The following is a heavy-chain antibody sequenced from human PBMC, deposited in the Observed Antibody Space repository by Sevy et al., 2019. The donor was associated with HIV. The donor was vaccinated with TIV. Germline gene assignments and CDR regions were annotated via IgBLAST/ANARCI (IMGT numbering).Heavy chain of an antibody. CDR3: ARGITMMDDAFDI. CDR2: ISTNGNIT. V-gene: IGHV3-23*01. CDR1: GFAFNTYA. D-gene: IGHD3-22*01. Sequence: GGSLRLSCTASGFAFNTYAMYWVRQAPGKGLEWVSSISTNGNITYYADSVKGRFIVSRDSSKNTVYLQMHSLRVDDTAVYYCARGITMMDDAFDIWGQGTMVTVSS. J-gene: IGHJ3*02.